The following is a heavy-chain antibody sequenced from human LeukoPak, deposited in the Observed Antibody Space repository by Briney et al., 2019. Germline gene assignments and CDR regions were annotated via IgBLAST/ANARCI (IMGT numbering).Heavy chain of an antibody. J-gene: IGHJ6*03. Sequence: ASVKVSCKASGYTFTGYYMHWVRQAPGQGLEWMGWISTYNGNTNYAQNLQGRVTMTTDTSTSTAYMELKSLRSDDTAVYYCARHGGSPPRYYYYMDVWGKGTTVTISS. CDR3: ARHGGSPPRYYYYMDV. CDR2: ISTYNGNT. D-gene: IGHD2-15*01. V-gene: IGHV1-18*04. CDR1: GYTFTGYY.